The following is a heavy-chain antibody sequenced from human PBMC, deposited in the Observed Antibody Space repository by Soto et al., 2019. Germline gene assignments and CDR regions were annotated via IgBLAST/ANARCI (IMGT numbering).Heavy chain of an antibody. D-gene: IGHD1-1*01. CDR3: ARVERGTATTVVDAFDI. CDR1: GGFVSSGSYY. V-gene: IGHV4-34*01. CDR2: MSHSGGT. Sequence: QVQLQQWGAGLLKPSETLSLTCAVYGGFVSSGSYYWSWIRQPPGKGLEWIGEMSHSGGTHFNPSLKSRATISVDTSTKQFSLKMSSVTAADTALYYCARVERGTATTVVDAFDIWGPGTMVTVSS. J-gene: IGHJ3*02.